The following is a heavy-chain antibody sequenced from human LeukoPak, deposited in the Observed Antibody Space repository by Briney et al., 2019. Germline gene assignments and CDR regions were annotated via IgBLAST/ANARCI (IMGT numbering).Heavy chain of an antibody. V-gene: IGHV3-23*01. J-gene: IGHJ4*02. CDR2: ISGGGSST. CDR3: AKARYCSGGSCYDYFDY. Sequence: GGSLRLSCAASGFTFSTFAMTWVRQAPGKGLEWVTAISGGGSSTYYADSVKGRFTISRDNSKNTLYLQMNSLRADDTAVYHCAKARYCSGGSCYDYFDYWGQGTLVTVPS. CDR1: GFTFSTFA. D-gene: IGHD2-15*01.